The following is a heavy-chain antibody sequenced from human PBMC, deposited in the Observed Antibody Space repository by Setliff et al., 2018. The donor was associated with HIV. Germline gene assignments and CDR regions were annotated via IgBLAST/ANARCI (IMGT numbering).Heavy chain of an antibody. Sequence: GGSLRLSCEASGFTLSNFWMSWVRQAPGKGLEWVSAISGSADSTYYAGAVKGRFTISRDNSKNTLYLQMNSLRAEDTAIYYCAKGTDYSGWFYDYWGQGTQVTVSS. CDR2: ISGSADST. J-gene: IGHJ4*02. CDR1: GFTLSNFW. CDR3: AKGTDYSGWFYDY. D-gene: IGHD1-26*01. V-gene: IGHV3-23*01.